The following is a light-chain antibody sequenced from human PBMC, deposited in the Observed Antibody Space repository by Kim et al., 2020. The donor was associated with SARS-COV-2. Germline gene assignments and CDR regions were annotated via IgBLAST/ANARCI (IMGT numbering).Light chain of an antibody. CDR2: GNS. Sequence: QRVTISWTRSSANMGAGDYVHWYQHLPGTAPKLLIYGNSNRPSGVPDRFSGSKSGTSASLAITGLQAEDEADYYCQSYDSSLSGVVFGGGTQLTVL. CDR3: QSYDSSLSGVV. V-gene: IGLV1-40*01. CDR1: SANMGAGDY. J-gene: IGLJ2*01.